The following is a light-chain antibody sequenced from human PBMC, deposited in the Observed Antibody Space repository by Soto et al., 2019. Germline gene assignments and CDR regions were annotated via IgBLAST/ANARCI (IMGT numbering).Light chain of an antibody. CDR1: SSDVGAYNY. Sequence: QSVLTQPPSASGSPGQSVTISCTGTSSDVGAYNYVSWYQQHPGKAPKLMIYEVSKRPSGVPDRFSGSKSGNTASLTVSGLQAEDEADYYCRSYAGSDNGVFGGGTKVTVL. J-gene: IGLJ2*01. CDR2: EVS. V-gene: IGLV2-8*01. CDR3: RSYAGSDNGV.